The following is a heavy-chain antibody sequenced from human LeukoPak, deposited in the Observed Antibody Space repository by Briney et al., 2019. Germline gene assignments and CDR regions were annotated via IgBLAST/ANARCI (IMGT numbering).Heavy chain of an antibody. D-gene: IGHD3-10*01. Sequence: GGSLRLSCAASGFTFSSYIMNWVRQAPGQGLEWVSSISSISSYIYYANSVKGRFTISRDNTKNSLYLQMTSLRADDTAVYYCARGGRFLDYWGQGAVVTVSS. V-gene: IGHV3-21*01. CDR2: ISSISSYI. CDR3: ARGGRFLDY. CDR1: GFTFSSYI. J-gene: IGHJ4*02.